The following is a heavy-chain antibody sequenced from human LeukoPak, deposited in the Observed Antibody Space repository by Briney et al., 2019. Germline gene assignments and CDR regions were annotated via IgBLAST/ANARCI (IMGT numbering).Heavy chain of an antibody. D-gene: IGHD3-22*01. CDR2: IYYSGST. J-gene: IGHJ4*02. Sequence: SETPSLTCTVSGGSISSYYWSWIRQPPGKGLEWIGYIYYSGSTNYNPSLKSRVTISVDTSKNQFSLTLSSVTAADTAVYYCARGRLDYYDSSGYPEFDYWGQGTLVTVSS. V-gene: IGHV4-59*01. CDR3: ARGRLDYYDSSGYPEFDY. CDR1: GGSISSYY.